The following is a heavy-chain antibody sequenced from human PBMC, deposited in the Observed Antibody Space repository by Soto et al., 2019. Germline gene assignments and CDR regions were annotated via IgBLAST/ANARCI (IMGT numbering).Heavy chain of an antibody. J-gene: IGHJ5*02. V-gene: IGHV4-59*01. CDR3: ARDMHAGFTHYLDP. D-gene: IGHD1-26*01. CDR2: IYASGSP. Sequence: PSETLSLTCTISGGSISVYYWSWIRQPPGQGLEWIGYIYASGSPYYNPSLKSRVTISADTSKNQISLKLASPTAADTAVYYCARDMHAGFTHYLDPWGQRTPVTVSS. CDR1: GGSISVYY.